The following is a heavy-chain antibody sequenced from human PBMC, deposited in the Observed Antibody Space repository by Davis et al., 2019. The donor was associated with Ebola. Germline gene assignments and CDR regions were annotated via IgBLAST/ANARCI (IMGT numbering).Heavy chain of an antibody. J-gene: IGHJ5*02. V-gene: IGHV4-39*01. Sequence: SETLSLTCTVSGGSISSSSYYWGWIRQPPGKGLEWIGSIYYSGSTYYNPSLKSRVTISVDTSKNQFSLKLSSVTAADTAVYYCARHLYYYDSSGPPLNWFDPWGQGTLVTVSS. D-gene: IGHD3-22*01. CDR3: ARHLYYYDSSGPPLNWFDP. CDR2: IYYSGST. CDR1: GGSISSSSYY.